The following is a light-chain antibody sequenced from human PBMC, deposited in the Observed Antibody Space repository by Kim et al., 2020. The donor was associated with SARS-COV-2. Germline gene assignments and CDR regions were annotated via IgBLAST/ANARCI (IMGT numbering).Light chain of an antibody. V-gene: IGLV1-40*01. CDR1: SCNTGAGYD. J-gene: IGLJ3*02. CDR2: DNS. Sequence: ATITCPGCSCNTGAGYDVLCWQQLPAAAPHHLLIDNSNRPSAVPARFFCSKSGTSASLAITGLHPDDEADYYYQSYGDSLSGSWVFGGGTQLTVL. CDR3: QSYGDSLSGSWV.